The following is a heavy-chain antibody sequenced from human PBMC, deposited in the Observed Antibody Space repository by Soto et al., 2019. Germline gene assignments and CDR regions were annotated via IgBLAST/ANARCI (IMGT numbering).Heavy chain of an antibody. V-gene: IGHV3-7*03. J-gene: IGHJ1*01. D-gene: IGHD5-12*01. CDR3: VRGLYSRSY. Sequence: GRTMRLSCVASGFTFTNNWMSWVREAPEKGLQWVANIKYDGGETYYEDSVKGRFRISRENAKSSVYLQMNRLRVEDAAVYFCVRGLYSRSYCDHGTRVTGS. CDR2: IKYDGGET. CDR1: GFTFTNNW.